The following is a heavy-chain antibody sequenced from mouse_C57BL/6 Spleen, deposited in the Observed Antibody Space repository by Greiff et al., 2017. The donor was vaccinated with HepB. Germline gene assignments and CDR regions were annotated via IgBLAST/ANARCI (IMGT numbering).Heavy chain of an antibody. J-gene: IGHJ2*01. CDR2: FHPYNDDT. V-gene: IGHV1-47*01. Sequence: VQLVESGAELVKPGASVKMSCKASGYTFTTYPIEWMKQNHGKSLEWIGNFHPYNDDTKYNEKFKGKATLTVEKSSSTVYLELSRLTSDYSAFYYCARISSYGNYFDYWGQGTTLTVSS. CDR1: GYTFTTYP. CDR3: ARISSYGNYFDY. D-gene: IGHD1-1*01.